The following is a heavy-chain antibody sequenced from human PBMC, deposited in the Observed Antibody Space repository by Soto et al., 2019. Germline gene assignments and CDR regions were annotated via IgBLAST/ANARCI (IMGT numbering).Heavy chain of an antibody. Sequence: PGVSLRLSCAASGFTFSGDAMNWVRHAPGKGLEWVSSISTTSTYIYYADSVKGRFTISRDNANNSLHLQMNSLRAEDTAVYYCVRDYVMDVWGQGTTVTVSS. D-gene: IGHD3-10*02. CDR3: VRDYVMDV. V-gene: IGHV3-21*01. CDR1: GFTFSGDA. J-gene: IGHJ6*02. CDR2: ISTTSTYI.